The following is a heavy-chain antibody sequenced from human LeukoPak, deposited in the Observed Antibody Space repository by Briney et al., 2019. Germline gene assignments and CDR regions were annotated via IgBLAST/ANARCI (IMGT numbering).Heavy chain of an antibody. Sequence: GGSLRLSCAASGFTFSSYGMHWVRQAPGKGLEWVAVISYDGSNKYYADSVKGRFTISRDNSKNTLYLQMNSLRAEDTAVYYCAKANIAVAYDYWGQGTLVTVSS. CDR2: ISYDGSNK. CDR3: AKANIAVAYDY. D-gene: IGHD6-19*01. J-gene: IGHJ4*02. V-gene: IGHV3-30*18. CDR1: GFTFSSYG.